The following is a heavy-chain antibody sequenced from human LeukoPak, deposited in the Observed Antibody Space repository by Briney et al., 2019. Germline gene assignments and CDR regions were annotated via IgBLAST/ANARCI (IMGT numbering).Heavy chain of an antibody. CDR1: GGSISSYY. CDR3: ARARIAAAALDV. D-gene: IGHD6-13*01. CDR2: IYYSGST. J-gene: IGHJ6*02. V-gene: IGHV4-59*01. Sequence: SETLSLTCTVSGGSISSYYWSWIRQLPGKGLEWIGYIYYSGSTNYNPSLKSRVTISVDTSKNQFSLKLSSVTAADTAVYYCARARIAAAALDVWGQGTTVTVSS.